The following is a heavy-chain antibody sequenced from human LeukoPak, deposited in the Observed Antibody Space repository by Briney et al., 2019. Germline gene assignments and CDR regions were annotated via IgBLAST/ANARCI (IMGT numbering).Heavy chain of an antibody. CDR2: IYYSGST. V-gene: IGHV4-38-2*02. CDR3: ARPPDSSGRDY. J-gene: IGHJ4*02. Sequence: PSETLSLTCTVSGYSISSGYYWGWIRQPPGKGLEWIGSIYYSGSTYYNPSLKSRVTISVDTSKNQFSLKLSSVTAADTAVYYCARPPDSSGRDYWGQGTLVTVSS. CDR1: GYSISSGYY. D-gene: IGHD6-19*01.